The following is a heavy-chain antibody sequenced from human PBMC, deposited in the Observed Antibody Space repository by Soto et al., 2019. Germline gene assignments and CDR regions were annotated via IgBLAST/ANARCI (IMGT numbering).Heavy chain of an antibody. J-gene: IGHJ4*02. CDR3: AEMFWFGDLLFDH. CDR2: IYYSGST. V-gene: IGHV4-59*08. Sequence: SETLPLTCSVSGDSISSYYWSWIRQPPGKGLEWIGYIYYSGSTNYNPSFKSRVTISVDTPKNQFSLKLTSVTAADTAASFWAEMFWFGDLLFDHWGQGTLVTVSS. D-gene: IGHD3-10*01. CDR1: GDSISSYY.